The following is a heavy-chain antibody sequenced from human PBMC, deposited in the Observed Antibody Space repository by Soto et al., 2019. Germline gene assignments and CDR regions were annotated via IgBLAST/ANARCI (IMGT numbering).Heavy chain of an antibody. J-gene: IGHJ6*02. V-gene: IGHV3-30*18. Sequence: GGSLRLSCAASGFTFSSYGMHWVRQAPGKGLEWVAVISYDGSNKYYADSVKGRFTISRDNSKNTLYLQMNSLRAEDTAVYYCAKGDIVVVVAATLYYYYGMDVWGQGTTVTVSS. CDR1: GFTFSSYG. CDR2: ISYDGSNK. D-gene: IGHD2-15*01. CDR3: AKGDIVVVVAATLYYYYGMDV.